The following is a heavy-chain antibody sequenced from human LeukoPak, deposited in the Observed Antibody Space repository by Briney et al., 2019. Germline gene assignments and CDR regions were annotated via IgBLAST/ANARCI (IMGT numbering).Heavy chain of an antibody. D-gene: IGHD3-9*01. J-gene: IGHJ5*02. CDR1: GFSFRSYW. Sequence: GGSLRLSCAATGFSFRSYWMNWVRQAPGKGLEWLAIIKQDGSEKHYKGSVEGRFTISRDNAKNSLHLQMNSLRAEDTAIYYCAGGSGYLITSWGQGTLVTVSS. V-gene: IGHV3-7*01. CDR2: IKQDGSEK. CDR3: AGGSGYLITS.